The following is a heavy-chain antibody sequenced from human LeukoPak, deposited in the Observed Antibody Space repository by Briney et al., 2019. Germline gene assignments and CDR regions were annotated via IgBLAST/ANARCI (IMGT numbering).Heavy chain of an antibody. CDR3: AGGPHSGSYPSGFDY. CDR2: ISAYNGNT. Sequence: WASVKVSCKASGGTFSSYAISWVRQAPGQGLEWMGRISAYNGNTNYAQKLQGRVTMTTDTSTSTAYMELRSLRSDDTAVYYCAGGPHSGSYPSGFDYWGQGTLVTVSS. D-gene: IGHD1-26*01. J-gene: IGHJ4*02. V-gene: IGHV1-18*01. CDR1: GGTFSSYA.